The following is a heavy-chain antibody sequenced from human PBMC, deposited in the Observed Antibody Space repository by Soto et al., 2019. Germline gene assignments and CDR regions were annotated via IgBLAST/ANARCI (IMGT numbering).Heavy chain of an antibody. V-gene: IGHV4-39*01. CDR1: GGSISSSSYY. D-gene: IGHD2-15*01. CDR2: VYYSGIT. Sequence: QLQLQESGPGLVKPSETLSLTGTVSGGSISSSSYYWGWIRQPPGKGLEWIGRVYYSGITYYNPSLKTRVPISGDTSKNDMSKNLISVTAADTAVDYCARQVVAGATLDLVWHHYFDYWGQGTLVTVSS. CDR3: ARQVVAGATLDLVWHHYFDY. J-gene: IGHJ4*02.